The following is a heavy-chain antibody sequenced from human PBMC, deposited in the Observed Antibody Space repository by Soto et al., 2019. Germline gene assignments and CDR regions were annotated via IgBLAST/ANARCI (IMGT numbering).Heavy chain of an antibody. V-gene: IGHV3-30*04. Sequence: SCKASGGTFSDYAMHWVRQAPGKRLEWVAVISYDGSKIYYADSVKGQFTISRDNSKNTLYLQMNSLRVEDTAVYYCARGRGRSYYFGSGSYSDYWGQGTLVTVSS. CDR1: GGTFSDYA. J-gene: IGHJ4*02. D-gene: IGHD3-10*01. CDR3: ARGRGRSYYFGSGSYSDY. CDR2: ISYDGSKI.